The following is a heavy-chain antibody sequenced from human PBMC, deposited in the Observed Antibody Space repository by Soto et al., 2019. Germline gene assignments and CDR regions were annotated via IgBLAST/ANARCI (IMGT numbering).Heavy chain of an antibody. J-gene: IGHJ4*02. CDR3: AAIVVGATRHSDVDH. D-gene: IGHD2-15*01. Sequence: PSETLSLTCSVSGAPISSNDYFWAWIRQPPGRGLEFIASMHASGGTYHASSLKSRATMSLDTSKDQFSLKLQSVTAADTGTYYCAAIVVGATRHSDVDHWGQGTPVTVSS. CDR1: GAPISSNDYF. CDR2: MHASGGT. V-gene: IGHV4-39*01.